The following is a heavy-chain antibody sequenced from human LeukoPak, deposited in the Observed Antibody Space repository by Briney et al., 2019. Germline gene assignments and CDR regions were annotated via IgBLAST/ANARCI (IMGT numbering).Heavy chain of an antibody. CDR1: GGSISSYY. J-gene: IGHJ5*02. CDR2: MNQRGSM. V-gene: IGHV4-34*01. CDR3: AKALGVFDWTQFDP. D-gene: IGHD3-9*01. Sequence: PSETLSLTCTVSGGSISSYYWNWIRQPPGKGLEWIGEMNQRGSMNYNPSLKSRVTISVDRSKNQFSLKLSSVTAADTAVYYCAKALGVFDWTQFDPWGQGTLVTVSS.